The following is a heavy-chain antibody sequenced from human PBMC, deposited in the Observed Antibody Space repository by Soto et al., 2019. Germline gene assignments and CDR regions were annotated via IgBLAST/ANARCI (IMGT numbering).Heavy chain of an antibody. CDR2: IDWDDDK. CDR3: AGTTHYYYYYGMDV. Sequence: SGPTLVNPTQTLTLTCTFSGFSLSTSGMRVSWIRQPPGKALGWLARIDWDDDKFYSTSLKTRLTISKDTSKNQVVLTMTNMDPVDTATYYCAGTTHYYYYYGMDVWGQGTTVTVSS. J-gene: IGHJ6*02. D-gene: IGHD4-17*01. CDR1: GFSLSTSGMR. V-gene: IGHV2-70*04.